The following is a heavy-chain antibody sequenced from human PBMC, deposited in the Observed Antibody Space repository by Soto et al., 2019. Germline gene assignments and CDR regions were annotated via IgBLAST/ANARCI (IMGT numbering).Heavy chain of an antibody. D-gene: IGHD2-2*01. J-gene: IGHJ6*02. CDR3: AKDRIVVVPAGSGMDV. Sequence: PGGSLRLSCAASGFTFSSYAMNWVRQAPGKGLEWVSAISGSGGSTYYADSVKGRFTISRDNSKNTVYLQMNSLRAEDTALYYCAKDRIVVVPAGSGMDVWGQGTTVTVSS. V-gene: IGHV3-23*01. CDR2: ISGSGGST. CDR1: GFTFSSYA.